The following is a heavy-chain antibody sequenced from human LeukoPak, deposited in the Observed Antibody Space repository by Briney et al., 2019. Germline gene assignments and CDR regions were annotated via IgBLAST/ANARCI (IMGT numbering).Heavy chain of an antibody. J-gene: IGHJ4*02. CDR3: AGYDSSGYYRPFDY. D-gene: IGHD3-22*01. CDR2: IYHSGST. V-gene: IGHV4-39*07. CDR1: GGSISSSSYY. Sequence: SETLSLTCTVSGGSISSSSYYWGWIRQPPGKGLEWIGSIYHSGSTYYNPSLKSRVTISVDTSKNQFSLKLSSVTAADTAVYYCAGYDSSGYYRPFDYWGQGTLVTVSS.